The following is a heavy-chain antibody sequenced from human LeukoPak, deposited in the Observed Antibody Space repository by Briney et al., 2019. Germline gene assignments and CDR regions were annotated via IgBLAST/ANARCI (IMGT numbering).Heavy chain of an antibody. CDR1: GGSISSGNHY. Sequence: SQTLSLTCTVSGGSISSGNHYFSWIRQPAGKGLEWIGRINTTGNTNDNPSLKSRVTMSVNTSKNQFSLKLSSVTAADTAVYYCASGSRSGWFGPWGQGTLVTVSS. CDR2: INTTGNT. J-gene: IGHJ5*02. V-gene: IGHV4-61*02. D-gene: IGHD5-12*01. CDR3: ASGSRSGWFGP.